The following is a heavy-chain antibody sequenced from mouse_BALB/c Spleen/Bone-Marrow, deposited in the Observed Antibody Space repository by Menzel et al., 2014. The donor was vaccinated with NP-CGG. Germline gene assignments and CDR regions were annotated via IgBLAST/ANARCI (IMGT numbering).Heavy chain of an antibody. Sequence: EVKLMESGGGLVQPGGSRKLSCAASGFTFSSFGMHWVRQAPERGLEWVAYISSGSGTIFYADTVKGRFTISRDNPKNTLFLQMTSLRSEDSAMYYCARGGNWEDSDYWGQGTTLTVSS. CDR1: GFTFSSFG. D-gene: IGHD4-1*01. CDR3: ARGGNWEDSDY. CDR2: ISSGSGTI. V-gene: IGHV5-17*02. J-gene: IGHJ2*01.